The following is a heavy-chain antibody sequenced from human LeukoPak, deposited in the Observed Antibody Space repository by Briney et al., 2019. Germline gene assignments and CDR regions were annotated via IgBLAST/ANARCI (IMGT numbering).Heavy chain of an antibody. CDR2: INTYSGDT. J-gene: IGHJ4*02. Sequence: ASVKVSCKASGYTFTGYYMHWVRQAPGQGPEWMGWINTYSGDTKYAQKFQGRLTLTADTSTSTAYMEVTTLISDDTAVYYCAKDRAAARNFDHWGQGTLVTVSS. V-gene: IGHV1/OR15-2*02. D-gene: IGHD6-25*01. CDR3: AKDRAAARNFDH. CDR1: GYTFTGYY.